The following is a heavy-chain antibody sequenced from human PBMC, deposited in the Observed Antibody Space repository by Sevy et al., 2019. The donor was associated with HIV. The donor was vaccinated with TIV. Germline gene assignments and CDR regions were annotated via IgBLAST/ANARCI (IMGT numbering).Heavy chain of an antibody. J-gene: IGHJ3*02. CDR3: ASLPNNYYDTSGYSGKDAFDI. D-gene: IGHD3-22*01. CDR1: GFTFSSFG. CDR2: IWNDRSNK. Sequence: GGSLRLSCAASGFTFSSFGMHWVRQAPGKGLEWVAVIWNDRSNKHYADSVKGRFTISRDNSKNTLYLQMNSLTAEDRAVYYGASLPNNYYDTSGYSGKDAFDIWGQGTMVTVSS. V-gene: IGHV3-33*01.